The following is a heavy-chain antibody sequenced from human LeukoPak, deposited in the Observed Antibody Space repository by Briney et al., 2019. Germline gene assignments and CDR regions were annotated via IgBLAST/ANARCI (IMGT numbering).Heavy chain of an antibody. Sequence: GGSLRLSCAASGFTFSSYSMNWVRQAPGKGLEWVSSISSSSSYIYYADSVKGRFTISRDNAKNSLYLQMNSLRAEDTAVYYCARVPLLRYFDWLSTRVGGDYWGQGTLVTVSS. D-gene: IGHD3-9*01. J-gene: IGHJ4*02. CDR2: ISSSSSYI. CDR1: GFTFSSYS. V-gene: IGHV3-21*01. CDR3: ARVPLLRYFDWLSTRVGGDY.